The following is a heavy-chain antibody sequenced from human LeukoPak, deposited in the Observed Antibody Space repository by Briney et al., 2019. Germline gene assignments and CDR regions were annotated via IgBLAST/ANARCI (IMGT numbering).Heavy chain of an antibody. V-gene: IGHV4-59*01. J-gene: IGHJ4*02. D-gene: IGHD6-13*01. CDR1: GGSIRSYY. CDR2: IYYSGST. CDR3: ARDRVAAAGYFDY. Sequence: SSETLSLTCTVAGGSIRSYYWSWIRQPAGKGLEWIGYIYYSGSTNYNPSLKSRVTISVDTSKNQFSLKLSSVTAADTAVYYCARDRVAAAGYFDYWGQGTLVTVSS.